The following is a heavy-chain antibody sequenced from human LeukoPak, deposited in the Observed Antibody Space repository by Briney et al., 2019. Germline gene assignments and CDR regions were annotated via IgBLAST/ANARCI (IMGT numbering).Heavy chain of an antibody. J-gene: IGHJ3*02. CDR3: TTDLRAIAVAGTNAFDI. Sequence: PGGSLRLSCAASGFTFSNARMSWVRQAPGKGLEWVGRIKSKTDGGTTDYAAPVKGRFTISRDDSKNTLSLQMNSLKTEDTDVYYCTTDLRAIAVAGTNAFDIWGQGIMVTVSS. CDR1: GFTFSNAR. D-gene: IGHD6-19*01. V-gene: IGHV3-15*01. CDR2: IKSKTDGGTT.